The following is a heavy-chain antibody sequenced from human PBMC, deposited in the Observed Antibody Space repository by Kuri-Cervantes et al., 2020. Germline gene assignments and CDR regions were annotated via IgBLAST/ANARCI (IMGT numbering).Heavy chain of an antibody. J-gene: IGHJ4*02. CDR2: ISAYNGNT. V-gene: IGHV1-18*01. Sequence: ASVKVSCKASGYTFTSYGISWVRQAPGQGLEWMGWISAYNGNTNYAQKLQGRVTMTTDTSTSTAYMELRSLRSDDTAVYYCARSARGVIITQPRDYWGQGTLVIVSS. CDR3: ARSARGVIITQPRDY. CDR1: GYTFTSYG. D-gene: IGHD3-10*01.